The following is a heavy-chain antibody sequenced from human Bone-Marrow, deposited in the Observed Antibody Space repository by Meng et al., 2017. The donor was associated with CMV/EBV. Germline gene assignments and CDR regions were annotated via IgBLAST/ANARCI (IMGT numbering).Heavy chain of an antibody. CDR3: ARYCSGGSCYSHLYGMDV. CDR1: GGSISSSNW. CDR2: IYHSGST. Sequence: SETLSLTCAVSGGSISSSNWWSWVRQPPGKGLEWIGEIYHSGSTNYNPSLKSRVTISVDKSKNQFSLKLSSVTAADTAVYYCARYCSGGSCYSHLYGMDVWGQGTTVTVSS. V-gene: IGHV4-4*02. J-gene: IGHJ6*01. D-gene: IGHD2-15*01.